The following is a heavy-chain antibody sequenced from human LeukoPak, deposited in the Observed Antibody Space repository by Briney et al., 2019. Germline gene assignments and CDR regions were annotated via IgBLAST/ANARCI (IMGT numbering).Heavy chain of an antibody. Sequence: GGSLRLSCAASGFTFSSHAMSWVRQAPGKGLEWVSAISGSGGSTYYADSVKGRFTISRDNSKNTLYLQMNSLRAEDTAVYYCAKVNGSGSYFWETLIYYFDYWGQGTLVTVSS. J-gene: IGHJ4*02. CDR3: AKVNGSGSYFWETLIYYFDY. CDR2: ISGSGGST. CDR1: GFTFSSHA. V-gene: IGHV3-23*01. D-gene: IGHD3-10*01.